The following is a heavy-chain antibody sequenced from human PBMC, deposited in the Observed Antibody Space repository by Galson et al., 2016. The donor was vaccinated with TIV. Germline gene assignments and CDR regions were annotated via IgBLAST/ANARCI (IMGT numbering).Heavy chain of an antibody. V-gene: IGHV1-69*13. CDR1: GGSFSSYV. CDR3: ATDRNTAVDTYYYYYGVDV. Sequence: SVKVSCKASGGSFSSYVFNWVRQAPGQGLEWMGNIIPLFGSANYAQKFQGRVPITADESTSTAYMELSRLRSEDTAIYYCATDRNTAVDTYYYYYGVDVWGQGTTVTVSS. D-gene: IGHD5-18*01. CDR2: IIPLFGSA. J-gene: IGHJ6*02.